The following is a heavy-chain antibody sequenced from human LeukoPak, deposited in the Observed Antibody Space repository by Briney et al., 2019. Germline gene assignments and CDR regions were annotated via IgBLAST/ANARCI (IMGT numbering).Heavy chain of an antibody. D-gene: IGHD3-16*01. Sequence: PGRSLRLSCTASGFMFDDYAMHWVRQPPGKGLEWVAGINWNSGSLDYADPVKGRFTISRDNAKNSLYLQMNSLTTEDMALYFCVRSQGGFVGAHTGNALDIWGQGTTVSVSS. J-gene: IGHJ3*02. CDR2: INWNSGSL. CDR1: GFMFDDYA. V-gene: IGHV3-9*03. CDR3: VRSQGGFVGAHTGNALDI.